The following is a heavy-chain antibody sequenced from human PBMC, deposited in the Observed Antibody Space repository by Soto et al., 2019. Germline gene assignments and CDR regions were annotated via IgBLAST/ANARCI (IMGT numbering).Heavy chain of an antibody. Sequence: ASVKVSCKASGYTFTSYAMHWVRQAPGQRLEWMGWINAGNGNTKYSQKFQGRVTITRDTSASTAYMELSSLRSEDTAVYYCARDPVRFLEWLGVFDYWGQGTLVTVSS. CDR1: GYTFTSYA. CDR2: INAGNGNT. CDR3: ARDPVRFLEWLGVFDY. J-gene: IGHJ4*02. V-gene: IGHV1-3*01. D-gene: IGHD3-3*01.